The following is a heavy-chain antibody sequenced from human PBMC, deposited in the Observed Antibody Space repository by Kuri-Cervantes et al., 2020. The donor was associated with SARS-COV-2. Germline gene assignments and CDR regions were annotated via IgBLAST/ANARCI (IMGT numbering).Heavy chain of an antibody. Sequence: SETLSLTCTVSGGSVSSGSYYWSWIRQPPGKGLEWIGYIYYSGSTNYNPSLKSRVTISVDTSKNQFSLKLSSVTAADTSVYYCARGRINLGYCSGGSCMYFDYWGQGTLVTVSS. D-gene: IGHD2-15*01. J-gene: IGHJ4*02. CDR1: GGSVSSGSYY. V-gene: IGHV4-61*01. CDR3: ARGRINLGYCSGGSCMYFDY. CDR2: IYYSGST.